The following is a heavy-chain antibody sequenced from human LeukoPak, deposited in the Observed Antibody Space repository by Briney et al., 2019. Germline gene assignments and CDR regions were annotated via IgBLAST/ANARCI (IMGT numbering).Heavy chain of an antibody. J-gene: IGHJ3*02. CDR3: ASKLHTKSRTSHEPGYYDSSGYQDAFDI. V-gene: IGHV3-30*02. D-gene: IGHD3-22*01. Sequence: PGGSLRLSCAASGFSFSSYGIHWVRQAPGKGLEWVTFIRYDGVNKYYADSVKGRFTISRDNSKDTVYLQMNSLRAEDTAVYYCASKLHTKSRTSHEPGYYDSSGYQDAFDIWGQGTMVTVSS. CDR1: GFSFSSYG. CDR2: IRYDGVNK.